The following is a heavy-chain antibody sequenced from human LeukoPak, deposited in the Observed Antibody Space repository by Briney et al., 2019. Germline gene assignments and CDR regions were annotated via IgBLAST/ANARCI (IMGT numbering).Heavy chain of an antibody. D-gene: IGHD6-19*01. V-gene: IGHV1-2*02. CDR3: ARQKSYSSGWYHY. J-gene: IGHJ4*02. CDR1: GYTFTGYC. CDR2: INPNSGGT. Sequence: ASVKVSCKASGYTFTGYCMHWVLQAPGQGLEWMGWINPNSGGTNYAQKFQGRVTMTRDTSISTAYMELSRLRSDDTAVYYCARQKSYSSGWYHYWGQGTLVTVSS.